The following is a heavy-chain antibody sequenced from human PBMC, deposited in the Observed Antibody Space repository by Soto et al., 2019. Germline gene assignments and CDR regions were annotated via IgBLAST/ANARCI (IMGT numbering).Heavy chain of an antibody. CDR1: GFTFSSYW. J-gene: IGHJ4*02. V-gene: IGHV3-7*01. CDR3: ARAVPEQWLVSYFDY. Sequence: GSLRLSCAASGFTFSSYWMSWVRQAPGKGLEWVANIKQDGSEKYYVDSVKGRFTISRDNAKNSLYLQMNSLRAEDTAVYYCARAVPEQWLVSYFDYWGQGTLVTVSS. CDR2: IKQDGSEK. D-gene: IGHD6-19*01.